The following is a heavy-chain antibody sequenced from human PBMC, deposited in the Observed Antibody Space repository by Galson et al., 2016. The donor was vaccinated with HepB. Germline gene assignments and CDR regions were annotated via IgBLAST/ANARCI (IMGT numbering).Heavy chain of an antibody. V-gene: IGHV1-18*04. CDR1: GYRFFTYG. CDR2: ISANSGNT. CDR3: ARELQFRFDY. D-gene: IGHD4-11*01. Sequence: SVKVSCKASGYRFFTYGISWVRQAPGQGLEWLGWISANSGNTIYAQKFQDRVTMTRDTSASTVYMDLRSLRSDDTAVYYCARELQFRFDYWGQGTLVTVSS. J-gene: IGHJ4*02.